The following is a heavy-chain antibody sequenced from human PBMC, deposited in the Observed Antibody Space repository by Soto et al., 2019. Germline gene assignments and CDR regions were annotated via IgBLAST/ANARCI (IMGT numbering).Heavy chain of an antibody. CDR2: INHSGSS. J-gene: IGHJ6*02. D-gene: IGHD3-10*01. Sequence: PSETLSLTCAVYGGSFSGYYWGWVRQPPGKGLEWIGEINHSGSSNYHPSLKSRVNTSVHTSKKQFSLRANSVTPADTAVYYCARGEITLLGGMDVWGQGTTVTVSS. V-gene: IGHV4-34*01. CDR1: GGSFSGYY. CDR3: ARGEITLLGGMDV.